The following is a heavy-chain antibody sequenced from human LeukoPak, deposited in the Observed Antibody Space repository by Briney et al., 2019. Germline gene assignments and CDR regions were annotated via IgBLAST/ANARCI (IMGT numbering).Heavy chain of an antibody. CDR3: AKEDRSKYSSFDY. V-gene: IGHV3-21*01. CDR2: IGTSTSYI. Sequence: GGSLRLSCAASGFTFSTYIMNWVRQTPGKGLEWVSSIGTSTSYIYYADSVKGRFTISRDNAKNSLYLEMNSLRAEDTAVYYCAKEDRSKYSSFDYWGQGTLVTVSS. CDR1: GFTFSTYI. D-gene: IGHD6-6*01. J-gene: IGHJ4*02.